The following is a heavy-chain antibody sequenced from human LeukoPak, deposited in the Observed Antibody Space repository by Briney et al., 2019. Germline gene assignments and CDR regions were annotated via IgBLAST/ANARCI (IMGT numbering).Heavy chain of an antibody. D-gene: IGHD1-26*01. Sequence: ASVKVSCKASGCTFTGYYMHWVRQAPGQGLEWMGWIIPNSGGTSYAQKFQGRVTMTRDTSISTAYMELSRLTSDDTAVYYCARQLGATSRDYWGQGTLVTVSS. CDR3: ARQLGATSRDY. V-gene: IGHV1-2*02. J-gene: IGHJ4*02. CDR2: IIPNSGGT. CDR1: GCTFTGYY.